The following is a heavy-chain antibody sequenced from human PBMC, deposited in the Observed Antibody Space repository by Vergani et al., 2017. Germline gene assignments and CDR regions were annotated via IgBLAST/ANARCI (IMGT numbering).Heavy chain of an antibody. D-gene: IGHD6-6*01. V-gene: IGHV3-9*02. CDR2: ISWNCNSI. J-gene: IGHJ5*02. CDR3: SKDLGTSSGGGWFDP. CDR1: GFTSAGYA. Sequence: EVQLVESGGGFVLPGRSLRLSCVASGFTSAGYAMHWVRQAPGKGLEWVSGISWNCNSIGYADSVKGRFTISRDNAKNSLYLQMNSLRAEDTALYYCSKDLGTSSGGGWFDPWGQGTLVTVSS.